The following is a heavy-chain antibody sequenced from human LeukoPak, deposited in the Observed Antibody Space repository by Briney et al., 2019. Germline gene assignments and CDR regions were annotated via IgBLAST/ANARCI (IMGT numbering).Heavy chain of an antibody. CDR3: AREGDWNYFDY. D-gene: IGHD1-1*01. CDR2: ISSNGGAT. CDR1: GFTFSSYG. V-gene: IGHV3-64*01. J-gene: IGHJ4*02. Sequence: GGSLRLSCAASGFTFSSYGMHWVRQAPGKTLESVSAISSNGGATYYANSVKGRFTISRDNSKNTLYLQMGSLRAEDMAVYYCAREGDWNYFDYWGQGTLVTVSS.